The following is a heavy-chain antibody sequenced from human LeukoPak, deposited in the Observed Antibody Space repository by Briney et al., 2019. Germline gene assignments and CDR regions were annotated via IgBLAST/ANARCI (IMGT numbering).Heavy chain of an antibody. J-gene: IGHJ3*02. CDR3: ARGGSIVGTTPHDTFDI. CDR2: IYTSGNT. Sequence: PGGSLRLSCAASGFTFSDYYMSWIRQPAGKGLEWIGRIYTSGNTNYNPSLKSRVTMSVDTSKNQFSLKLSSVTAADTAVYYCARGGSIVGTTPHDTFDIWGQGTMVTVSS. CDR1: GFTFSDYY. D-gene: IGHD1-26*01. V-gene: IGHV4-4*07.